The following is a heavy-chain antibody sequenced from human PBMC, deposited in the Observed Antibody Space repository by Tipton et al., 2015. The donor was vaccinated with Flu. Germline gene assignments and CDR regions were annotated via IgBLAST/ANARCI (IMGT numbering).Heavy chain of an antibody. D-gene: IGHD2-2*01. CDR2: INQGGSEK. CDR1: GFTFSTSW. J-gene: IGHJ4*02. V-gene: IGHV3-7*01. CDR3: ARTGGGYCSSSSCYADYFDY. Sequence: GSLRLSCAASGFTFSTSWMSWVRQAPGKGLEWVANINQGGSEKYYVDSVKGRFTISRDNAKNSLHLHMNSLRAEDTAVYYCARTGGGYCSSSSCYADYFDYWGQGTLVTVSS.